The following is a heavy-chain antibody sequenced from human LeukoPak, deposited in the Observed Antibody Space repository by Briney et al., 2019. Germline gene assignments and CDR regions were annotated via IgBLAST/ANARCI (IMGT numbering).Heavy chain of an antibody. D-gene: IGHD3-9*01. J-gene: IGHJ4*02. CDR2: INPNSGGT. V-gene: IGHV1-2*02. Sequence: WASVKVSCKASGYTFTGYYMHWVRQAPGQGLEWMGWINPNSGGTNYAQKFQGRVTMTRDTSISTAYMELSRLRSDDTAVYYCAREGDILTGYSPFDYWGQATLVTVSS. CDR3: AREGDILTGYSPFDY. CDR1: GYTFTGYY.